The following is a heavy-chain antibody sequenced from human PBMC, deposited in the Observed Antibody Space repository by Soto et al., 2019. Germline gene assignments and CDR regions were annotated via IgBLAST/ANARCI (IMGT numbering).Heavy chain of an antibody. D-gene: IGHD1-20*01. V-gene: IGHV3-23*01. Sequence: PGGSLRLSCAASGFNVGAFAVNWVRQAPGKGLEWVSGISVSDAFIYYADFVRGRFSISRDASENILYLQMNSLRVDDTALYYCTRETVAGITGLDYWGPGTLVTVSS. CDR3: TRETVAGITGLDY. J-gene: IGHJ4*02. CDR1: GFNVGAFA. CDR2: ISVSDAFI.